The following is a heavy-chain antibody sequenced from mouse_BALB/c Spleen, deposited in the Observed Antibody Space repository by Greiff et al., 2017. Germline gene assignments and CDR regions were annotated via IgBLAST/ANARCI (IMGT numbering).Heavy chain of an antibody. V-gene: IGHV5-6*01. CDR3: ARDGGNYPSYAMDY. J-gene: IGHJ4*01. CDR2: ISSGGSYT. D-gene: IGHD1-1*02. Sequence: EVQLKESGGDLVKPGGSLKLSCAASGFTFSSYGMSWVRQTPDKRLEWVATISSGGSYTYYPDSVKGRFTISRDNAKNTLYLQMSSLKSEDTAMYYCARDGGNYPSYAMDYWGQGTSVTVSS. CDR1: GFTFSSYG.